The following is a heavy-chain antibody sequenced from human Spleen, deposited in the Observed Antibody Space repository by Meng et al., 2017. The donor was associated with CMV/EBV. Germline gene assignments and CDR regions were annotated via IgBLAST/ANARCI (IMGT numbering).Heavy chain of an antibody. CDR3: ARVGSSTSRRYYYYGMDV. CDR2: INGIGRST. V-gene: IGHV3-23*01. J-gene: IGHJ6*02. D-gene: IGHD6-13*01. CDR1: AFTFSNYA. Sequence: GESLKISCAASAFTFSNYAMTWVRQAPGKGLEWVSVINGIGRSTYYADSVKGRFTISRDNSKNTLYLQMNSLRAEDTAVYYCARVGSSTSRRYYYYGMDVWGQGTTVTVSS.